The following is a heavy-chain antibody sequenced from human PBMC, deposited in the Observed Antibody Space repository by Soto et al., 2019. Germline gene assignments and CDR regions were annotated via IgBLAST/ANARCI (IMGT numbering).Heavy chain of an antibody. J-gene: IGHJ6*02. CDR1: GYTFTSYG. D-gene: IGHD3-3*01. V-gene: IGHV1-18*01. CDR3: ARDITGSLEWLLHPQYYYYYDMDV. CDR2: ISAYSGNT. Sequence: SVTVSCKSSGYTFTSYGITWVRQAPGKGLEWMGWISAYSGNTNYAQKLQGRVTMTTDTSTSTAYMELRSLRSDDTAVYYCARDITGSLEWLLHPQYYYYYDMDVWGQGTTVTVSS.